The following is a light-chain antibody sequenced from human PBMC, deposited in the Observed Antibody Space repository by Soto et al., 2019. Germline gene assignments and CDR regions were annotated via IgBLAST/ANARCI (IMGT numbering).Light chain of an antibody. CDR3: QQSYSSPFT. J-gene: IGKJ3*01. CDR2: AAS. CDR1: QSISSY. Sequence: DIQMTQSPSSLSASVGDRVTISCRASQSISSYLNWYQHKPGEAPKLLIYAASSLQSGVPSRFSGSGSGTDFTLTISSLQPDEFATYNCQQSYSSPFTFGPGTKVYIK. V-gene: IGKV1-39*01.